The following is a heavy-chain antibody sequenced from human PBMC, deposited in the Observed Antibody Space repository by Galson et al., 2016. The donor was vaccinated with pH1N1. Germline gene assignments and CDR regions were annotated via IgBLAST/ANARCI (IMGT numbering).Heavy chain of an antibody. J-gene: IGHJ3*01. D-gene: IGHD6-13*01. CDR3: ARAIAAADSA. V-gene: IGHV3-7*01. CDR2: IKQDGSEK. Sequence: WMTWVRQAPGKGLEWVANIKQDGSEKFYVASVKGRFTISRDNAKNSLYLQMNSLRAEDTAVYYCARAIAAADSAWGQGTMVTVSS. CDR1: W.